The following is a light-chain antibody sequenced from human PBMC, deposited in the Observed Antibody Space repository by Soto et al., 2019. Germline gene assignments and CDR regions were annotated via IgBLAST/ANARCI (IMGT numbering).Light chain of an antibody. CDR3: QQYDNLPS. J-gene: IGKJ4*01. CDR2: DAS. V-gene: IGKV1-33*01. Sequence: DIPVTQSPCSLSASVGDRVTITCQASQDISNYLNWYQQKLGKAPKLLIYDASNLETGVPSRFTGSGSGTDFTFTIINLQPEDIATYYCQQYDNLPSFGGGTKVDIK. CDR1: QDISNY.